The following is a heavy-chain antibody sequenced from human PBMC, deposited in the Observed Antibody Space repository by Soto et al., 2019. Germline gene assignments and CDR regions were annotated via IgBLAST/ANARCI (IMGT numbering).Heavy chain of an antibody. CDR3: ARGGSGTYTSWFDP. CDR2: ISGYNGNT. Sequence: QVQLVQSGGEVKKPGASVKGSCKASGYTFTSYGITWMRQAPGQELEWMGWISGYNGNTNYAQKFQGRVTMTTDTSTSTAYMELRSLRYDDTAVYYCARGGSGTYTSWFDPWGQGTLVTVSS. D-gene: IGHD3-10*01. J-gene: IGHJ5*02. V-gene: IGHV1-18*01. CDR1: GYTFTSYG.